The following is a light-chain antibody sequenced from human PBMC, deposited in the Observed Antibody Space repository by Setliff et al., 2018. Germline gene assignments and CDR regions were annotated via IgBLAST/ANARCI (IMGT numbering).Light chain of an antibody. CDR2: EVS. Sequence: QSALPQPASVSGSPGQSITISCTGTSSDVGSYNLVSWYQQHPGKAPKLMIYEVSKRPSGDSNRLSGSKSGNTASLTISGLQAEDEADYYCCSYAGSSTVVVFGGGTKVTVL. CDR1: SSDVGSYNL. V-gene: IGLV2-23*02. J-gene: IGLJ2*01. CDR3: CSYAGSSTVVV.